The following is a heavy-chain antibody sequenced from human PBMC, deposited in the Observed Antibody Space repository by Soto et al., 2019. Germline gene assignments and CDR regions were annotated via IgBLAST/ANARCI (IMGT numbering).Heavy chain of an antibody. CDR3: ARDPDIVVVPAAIRYYYYGMDV. CDR1: GSTFSSYG. J-gene: IGHJ6*02. D-gene: IGHD2-2*02. V-gene: IGHV3-33*01. CDR2: IWYDGSNK. Sequence: GGSLRLSCAASGSTFSSYGMHWVRQAPGKGLEWVAVIWYDGSNKYYADSVKGRFTISRDNSKNTLYLQMNSLRAEDTAVYYCARDPDIVVVPAAIRYYYYGMDVWGQGTTVTVS.